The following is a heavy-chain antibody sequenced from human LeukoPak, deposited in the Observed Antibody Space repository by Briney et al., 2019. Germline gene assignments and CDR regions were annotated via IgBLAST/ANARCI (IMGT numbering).Heavy chain of an antibody. Sequence: ASVKVSCKASGYTFTGYLMHWVRQAPGQGLEWMGWINPNSGGTNYAQKFQGRVTMTRDTSITTAYMELSRLRSDDTAVYYCAREQTGEGWFDPWGQGTQVTVSS. D-gene: IGHD7-27*01. CDR1: GYTFTGYL. CDR3: AREQTGEGWFDP. CDR2: INPNSGGT. J-gene: IGHJ5*02. V-gene: IGHV1-2*02.